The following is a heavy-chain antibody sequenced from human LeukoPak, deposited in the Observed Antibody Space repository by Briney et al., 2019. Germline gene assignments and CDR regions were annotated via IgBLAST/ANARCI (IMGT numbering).Heavy chain of an antibody. CDR1: GYSFTSYW. CDR2: IYPGDSDT. Sequence: GESLKISCKGSGYSFTSYWIGWVRQMPGKGLEWMGIIYPGDSDTRYSPSFQGQVTISADKSISTAYLQWSSLKASDTAIYYCARTGIKAARPNYMDVWGKGTTVTVSS. J-gene: IGHJ6*03. V-gene: IGHV5-51*01. CDR3: ARTGIKAARPNYMDV. D-gene: IGHD6-6*01.